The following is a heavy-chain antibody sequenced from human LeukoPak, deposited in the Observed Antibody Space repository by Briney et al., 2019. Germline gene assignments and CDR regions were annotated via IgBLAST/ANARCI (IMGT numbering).Heavy chain of an antibody. J-gene: IGHJ4*02. CDR1: GGSISSSSYY. Sequence: PLETLSLTCTVSGGSISSSSYYRGWIRQPPGKGLEWVSVISGSGGTTYYADSVKGRFTISRDNSNNTLYLQMNSLRAEDTAVYYCAKGSHYYASGSRLDYWGQGTLVTLSS. CDR3: AKGSHYYASGSRLDY. V-gene: IGHV3-23*01. CDR2: ISGSGGTT. D-gene: IGHD3-10*01.